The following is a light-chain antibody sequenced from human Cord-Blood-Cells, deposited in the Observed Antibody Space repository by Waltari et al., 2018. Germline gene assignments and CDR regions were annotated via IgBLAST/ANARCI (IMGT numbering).Light chain of an antibody. J-gene: IGLJ3*02. Sequence: QSALTQPASVSGSPGQSITISCTGTSSDVGGYNYVSWYQQHPGKAPKRMIYGVSKRPSGVSNRFSGSKSGKPASLTISGLQAEDEADYYCSSYTSSSPGVFGGGTKLTVL. V-gene: IGLV2-14*01. CDR3: SSYTSSSPGV. CDR1: SSDVGGYNY. CDR2: GVS.